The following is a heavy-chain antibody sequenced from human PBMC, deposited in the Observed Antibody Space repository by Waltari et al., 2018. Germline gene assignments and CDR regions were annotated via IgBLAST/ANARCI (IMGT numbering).Heavy chain of an antibody. J-gene: IGHJ4*02. Sequence: QVQLQESGPGLVKPSETLSLTCTVSGGSISSYYWSWIRQPPGKGLEWIGYIYYSGSTNYNPSLKSRVTISVDTSKNQFSLKLSSVTTADTAVYYCARGYYDFRFRYYFDYWGQGTLVTVSS. D-gene: IGHD3-3*01. CDR3: ARGYYDFRFRYYFDY. CDR1: GGSISSYY. CDR2: IYYSGST. V-gene: IGHV4-59*01.